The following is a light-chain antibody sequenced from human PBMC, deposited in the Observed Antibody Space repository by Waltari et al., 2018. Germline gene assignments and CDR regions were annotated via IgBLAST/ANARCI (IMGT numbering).Light chain of an antibody. J-gene: IGKJ1*01. CDR1: QSISSW. CDR2: KAS. Sequence: DIQITQSPSTLSASVGDRAPITCRASQSISSWLAWYQQKPGKAPKLLIYKASSLESGVPSRFSGSGSGTEFTLTISSLQPDDFAVYYCQQYNDWPRTFGQGTKVEIK. CDR3: QQYNDWPRT. V-gene: IGKV1-5*03.